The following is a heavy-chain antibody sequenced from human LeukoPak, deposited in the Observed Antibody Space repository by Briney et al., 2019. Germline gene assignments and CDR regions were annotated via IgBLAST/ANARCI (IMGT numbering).Heavy chain of an antibody. CDR3: AKNGDRGAYCTGGTCYPYFYYYMDV. D-gene: IGHD2-15*01. V-gene: IGHV3-30*02. CDR1: GLSFSSYG. Sequence: PGGSLRLSCAASGLSFSSYGMHWVRQAPGKGLEWVAFIQYDGSNKFYADSVKGRFAISRDNSKNTLYLQMNSLRAEDTAIYYCAKNGDRGAYCTGGTCYPYFYYYMDVWGKGTTVTI. CDR2: IQYDGSNK. J-gene: IGHJ6*03.